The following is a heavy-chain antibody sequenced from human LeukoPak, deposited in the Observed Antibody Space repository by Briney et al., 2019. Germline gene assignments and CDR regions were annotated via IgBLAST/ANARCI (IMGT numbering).Heavy chain of an antibody. CDR3: ASEVGYCSSTSCPPGYFDF. CDR1: GFTFRSYG. V-gene: IGHV3-30-3*01. CDR2: ISYDGSNT. D-gene: IGHD2-2*01. J-gene: IGHJ4*02. Sequence: PGGSLRLSCAVSGFTFRSYGMHWVRQAPGKGLEWVAVISYDGSNTHYADSVKGRFTISRDNSKNTLYLQMNSLRAEDTAVYYCASEVGYCSSTSCPPGYFDFWGQGTLVTVSS.